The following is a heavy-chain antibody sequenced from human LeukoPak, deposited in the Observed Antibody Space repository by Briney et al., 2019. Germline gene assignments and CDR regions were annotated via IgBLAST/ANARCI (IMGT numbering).Heavy chain of an antibody. J-gene: IGHJ5*02. CDR1: GGSISSYY. Sequence: SETLSLTCTVSGGSISSYYWSWIRQPAGKGLEWVGRIYTSGSTNYNPSLKSRVTMSVDTSKNQFSLKLSSVTAADTAVYYCARDSEEGITMVRGAHTNWFDPWGQGTLVTVSS. V-gene: IGHV4-4*07. CDR2: IYTSGST. D-gene: IGHD3-10*01. CDR3: ARDSEEGITMVRGAHTNWFDP.